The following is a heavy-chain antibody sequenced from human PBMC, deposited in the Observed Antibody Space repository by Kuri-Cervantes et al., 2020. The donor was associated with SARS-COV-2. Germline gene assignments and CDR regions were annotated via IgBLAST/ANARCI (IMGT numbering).Heavy chain of an antibody. CDR1: GYSISSGYY. V-gene: IGHV4-38-2*02. Sequence: SQTLSLTGAVSGYSISSGYYWGWIRQPPGKGLEWIGSIYHSGSTYYNPSLKSRVTISVDTSKNQFSLKLSSVTAADTAVYYCARDRSGYEYYDFLNYMDVWGKGTTVTVSS. J-gene: IGHJ6*03. D-gene: IGHD3-9*01. CDR3: ARDRSGYEYYDFLNYMDV. CDR2: IYHSGST.